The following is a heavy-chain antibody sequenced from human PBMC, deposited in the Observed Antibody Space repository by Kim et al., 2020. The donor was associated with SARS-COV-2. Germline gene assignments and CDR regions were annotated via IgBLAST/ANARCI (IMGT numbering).Heavy chain of an antibody. CDR2: IKRDGSEK. J-gene: IGHJ4*02. CDR1: GFTFSTCW. CDR3: TKGGSGSSWYWRH. D-gene: IGHD6-13*01. V-gene: IGHV3-7*03. Sequence: GGSLRLSCAASGFTFSTCWMTWVRQTPGKGLEWVANIKRDGSEKYYVDSVKGRFTISRDNAKDSLYLQMNGLRAEDTAVYYCTKGGSGSSWYWRHWGQGT.